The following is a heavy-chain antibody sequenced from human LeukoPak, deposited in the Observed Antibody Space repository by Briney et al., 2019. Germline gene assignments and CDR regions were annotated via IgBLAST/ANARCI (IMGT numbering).Heavy chain of an antibody. CDR1: GFTFSSYG. V-gene: IGHV3-48*01. CDR3: ARRIGQWLARMNWYFDL. CDR2: ISSSSSAI. J-gene: IGHJ2*01. Sequence: GGSLRLSCAASGFTFSSYGMHWVRQAPGKGLEWVSYISSSSSAIYYADSVKGRFTISRDNAKNSLYLQMNSLRAEDTAVYYCARRIGQWLARMNWYFDLWGRGTLVTVSS. D-gene: IGHD6-19*01.